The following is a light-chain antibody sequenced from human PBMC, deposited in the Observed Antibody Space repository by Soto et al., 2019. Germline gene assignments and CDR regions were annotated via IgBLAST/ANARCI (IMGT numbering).Light chain of an antibody. J-gene: IGKJ1*01. V-gene: IGKV3-15*01. Sequence: EIVMTQSPATLSVSPGERATLSCRASQSVTSNLAWYQQKPGQAPRLLVYGASTRATGLPARFSGSGSGTEFTLTISSLQSEDFAVYYCQQYSNWPRTFGQGTKVDIK. CDR3: QQYSNWPRT. CDR1: QSVTSN. CDR2: GAS.